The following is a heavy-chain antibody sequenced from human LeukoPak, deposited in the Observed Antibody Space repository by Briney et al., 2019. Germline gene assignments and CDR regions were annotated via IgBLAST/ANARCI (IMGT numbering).Heavy chain of an antibody. D-gene: IGHD5-18*01. V-gene: IGHV1-69*06. Sequence: GASVKVSCKASGGTFSSYAISWVRQAPGQGLEWMGGIIPIFGTANYAQKFQGRVTITADKSTSTAYMELSSLRSEDTAVYYCARDIPAMVNSINWFDPWGQGTLVTVSS. CDR3: ARDIPAMVNSINWFDP. CDR2: IIPIFGTA. J-gene: IGHJ5*02. CDR1: GGTFSSYA.